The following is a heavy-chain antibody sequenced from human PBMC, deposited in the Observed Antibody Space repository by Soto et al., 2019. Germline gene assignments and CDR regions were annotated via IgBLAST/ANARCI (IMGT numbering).Heavy chain of an antibody. CDR1: GDSVSSTTSA. J-gene: IGHJ6*02. CDR2: TYYRSRWYH. Sequence: PSQTLSLTCAISGDSVSSTTSAWNWFRQSPSRGLEWLGRTYYRSRWYHDYAVSVRSRVIINPDTSNNQFSLHLNSVTPEDTAVYYCARDPGYFYGMDVWGQATTVTVSS. CDR3: ARDPGYFYGMDV. V-gene: IGHV6-1*01.